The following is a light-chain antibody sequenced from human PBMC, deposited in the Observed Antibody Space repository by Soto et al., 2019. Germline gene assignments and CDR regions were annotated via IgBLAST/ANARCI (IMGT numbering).Light chain of an antibody. J-gene: IGLJ2*01. CDR2: RNN. V-gene: IGLV1-47*01. CDR1: SSNIGSNY. CDR3: AAWDDSLKGV. Sequence: QSVLTQPPSASGTPGQRVTISCSGSSSNIGSNYVYWYQQLPGTAPTLLIYRNNQRPSGVPDRFSGSKSGTSASLAISGLGSEDEADYYCAAWDDSLKGVFGGGTKLTVL.